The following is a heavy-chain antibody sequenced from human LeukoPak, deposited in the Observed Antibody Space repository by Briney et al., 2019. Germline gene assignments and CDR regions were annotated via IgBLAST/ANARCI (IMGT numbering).Heavy chain of an antibody. V-gene: IGHV3-53*01. Sequence: PGGSLRLSCAASGFTVSSNYMSWVRRAPGKGLEWVSVIYSGGSTYYADSVKGRFTISRDNSKNTLYLQMNSLRAEDTAVYYCVAYYYDSSGYYSEYWGQGTLVTVSS. CDR1: GFTVSSNY. CDR3: VAYYYDSSGYYSEY. J-gene: IGHJ4*02. CDR2: IYSGGST. D-gene: IGHD3-22*01.